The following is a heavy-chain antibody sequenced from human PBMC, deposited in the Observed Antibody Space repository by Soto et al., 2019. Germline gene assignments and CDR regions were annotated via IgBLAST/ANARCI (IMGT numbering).Heavy chain of an antibody. CDR3: AKGSFGFDY. CDR1: WVTFTSYA. D-gene: IGHD3-10*01. V-gene: IGHV3-23*01. Sequence: EVQLLESGGVLVQPGGSLRLSCAASWVTFTSYAMTWVRQVPGEGLQWVSSISKSGDSTYYADSVKGRFTTSRDNSKNTLYLQMNSLRAEDTAIYYCAKGSFGFDYWGQGTLVTVSS. CDR2: ISKSGDST. J-gene: IGHJ4*02.